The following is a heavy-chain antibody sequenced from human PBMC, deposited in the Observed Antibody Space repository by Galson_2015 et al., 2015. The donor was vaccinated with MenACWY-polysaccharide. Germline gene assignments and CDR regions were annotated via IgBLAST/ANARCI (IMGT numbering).Heavy chain of an antibody. V-gene: IGHV3-23*01. CDR3: AKVDGPGDVYGLDH. CDR2: IRSSGGST. D-gene: IGHD5-24*01. J-gene: IGHJ4*02. CDR1: GFSFGSSA. Sequence: SLRLSCAASGFSFGSSAMPWVRQAPGTGLVWVSLIRSSGGSTYYAESVTGRFTISRDNFKNTLFLQMNSLRAGDTAIYYCAKVDGPGDVYGLDHWGQGTPVLVSS.